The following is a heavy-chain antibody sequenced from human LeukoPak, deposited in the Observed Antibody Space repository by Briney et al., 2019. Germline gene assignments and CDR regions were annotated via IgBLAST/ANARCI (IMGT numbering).Heavy chain of an antibody. CDR2: IYSGGTT. D-gene: IGHD3-22*01. CDR3: AKDLGYYDSSC. V-gene: IGHV3-53*01. CDR1: GFTVSSNY. J-gene: IGHJ4*02. Sequence: GGSLRLSCAASGFTVSSNYMSWVRQAPGKGLEWVSVIYSGGTTYYADSVKGRFTVSRDNSKNTLYLQMNSLRAEDTAVYYCAKDLGYYDSSCWGQGTLVTVSS.